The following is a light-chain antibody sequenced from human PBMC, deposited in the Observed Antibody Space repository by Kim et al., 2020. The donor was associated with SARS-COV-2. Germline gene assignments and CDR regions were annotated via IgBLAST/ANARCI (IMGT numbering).Light chain of an antibody. J-gene: IGLJ1*01. V-gene: IGLV2-14*01. CDR2: EVS. CDR3: ASYTSSSTGI. CDR1: SSDVGGYNY. Sequence: QSALTQPASVSGSPGQSITISCTGTSSDVGGYNYVSWYQQHPAKAPKLMIYEVSNRPSGVSNRFSGSKSGNTASLTISGLQIEDEADYYCASYTSSSTGIFGTGTKVTVL.